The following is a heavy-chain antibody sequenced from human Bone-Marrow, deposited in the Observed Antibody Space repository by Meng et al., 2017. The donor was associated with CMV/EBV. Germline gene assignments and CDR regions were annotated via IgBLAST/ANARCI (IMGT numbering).Heavy chain of an antibody. D-gene: IGHD3-9*01. CDR3: AKDRSNYDILTGSGIGDY. V-gene: IGHV3-74*01. CDR1: GFTFSSYW. CDR2: INSDGSST. J-gene: IGHJ4*02. Sequence: GESLKISCAASGFTFSSYWMHWVRQAPGKGLVWVSRINSDGSSTSYADSVKGRFTISRDNAKNTLYPQMNSLRAEDTALYYCAKDRSNYDILTGSGIGDYWGQGTLVTVSS.